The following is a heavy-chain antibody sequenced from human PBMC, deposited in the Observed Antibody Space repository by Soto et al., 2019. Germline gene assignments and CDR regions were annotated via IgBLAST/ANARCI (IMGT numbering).Heavy chain of an antibody. V-gene: IGHV4-4*07. CDR3: VRDGTKTLRDWFDP. D-gene: IGHD1-1*01. CDR1: GASISGFY. Sequence: ASETLSLTCTVSGASISGFYWSWIRKSAGKGLEWIGRIYATGTTDYNPSLKSRVMMSVDTSKKQFPLKLRSVTAADTAVYYCVRDGTKTLRDWFDPWGQGISVTAPQ. J-gene: IGHJ5*02. CDR2: IYATGTT.